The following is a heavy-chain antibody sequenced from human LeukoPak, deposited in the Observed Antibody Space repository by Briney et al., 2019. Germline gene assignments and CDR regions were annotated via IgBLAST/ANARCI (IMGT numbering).Heavy chain of an antibody. V-gene: IGHV3-23*01. CDR3: AKYPASGGYFDY. CDR2: ISGSGGST. J-gene: IGHJ4*02. D-gene: IGHD6-13*01. Sequence: GGSLRLSCAASGFTFSSYAMSWVRQAPGKGLEWVSAISGSGGSTYYADSVKGRFTISRDNSKNTLYLQMNSLRAEDTAVFYCAKYPASGGYFDYWGQGTLVTVSS. CDR1: GFTFSSYA.